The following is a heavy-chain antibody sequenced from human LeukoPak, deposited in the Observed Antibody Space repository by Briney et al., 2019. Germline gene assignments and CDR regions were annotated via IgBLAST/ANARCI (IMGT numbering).Heavy chain of an antibody. CDR3: ARPGVGSGRYGAFDI. V-gene: IGHV4-59*08. CDR2: IYYSGST. Sequence: SETLSLTCTVSGGSISSYYWSWIRQPPGKGLEWIGYIYYSGSTNYNPSLKSRVTISVDTSKNQFSLKLSSVTAADTAVYYCARPGVGSGRYGAFDIWGQGTMVTVSS. J-gene: IGHJ3*02. CDR1: GGSISSYY. D-gene: IGHD5-18*01.